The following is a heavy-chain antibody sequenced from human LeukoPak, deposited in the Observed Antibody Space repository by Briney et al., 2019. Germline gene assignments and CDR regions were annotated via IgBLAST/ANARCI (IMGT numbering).Heavy chain of an antibody. Sequence: GGSLRLSCAASGFTFNLAWMSWVRQTPGKGLQWVARIAVTPDGPATDYATPVRGRFTISRDDSRNMVYLQMSSLRTDDTAVYYCVWSSTWDKRFYLDQWGQGTLVTVSS. CDR1: GFTFNLAW. V-gene: IGHV3-15*04. D-gene: IGHD6-6*01. J-gene: IGHJ4*02. CDR2: IAVTPDGPAT. CDR3: VWSSTWDKRFYLDQ.